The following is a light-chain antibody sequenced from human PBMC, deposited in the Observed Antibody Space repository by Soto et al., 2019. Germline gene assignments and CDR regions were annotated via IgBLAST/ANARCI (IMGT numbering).Light chain of an antibody. CDR2: DVT. CDR3: SSFAKSVTHDVV. V-gene: IGLV2-14*03. CDR1: SSDVGGYNY. Sequence: QSALTQPASVSGSPGQSITISCTGTSSDVGGYNYVSWYQQYPGKAPKLMIYDVTNRPSGVSIRFSGSKSGNTASLTISGLQAEDEADYYCSSFAKSVTHDVVFGGGTKLTVL. J-gene: IGLJ2*01.